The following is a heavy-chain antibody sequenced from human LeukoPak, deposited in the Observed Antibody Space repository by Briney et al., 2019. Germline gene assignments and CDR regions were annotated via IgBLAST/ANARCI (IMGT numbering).Heavy chain of an antibody. V-gene: IGHV4-59*08. CDR3: ARRPPALGAFDI. Sequence: ETSETLSLTCTVSGGSVSGYYWSWIRQPPGKGLEWIGYIYYSGSTYYNPSLKSRVTISADTSKNQFSLQLSSVTAADTAIYYCARRPPALGAFDIWGHGTMVTVSS. CDR2: IYYSGST. CDR1: GGSVSGYY. J-gene: IGHJ3*02.